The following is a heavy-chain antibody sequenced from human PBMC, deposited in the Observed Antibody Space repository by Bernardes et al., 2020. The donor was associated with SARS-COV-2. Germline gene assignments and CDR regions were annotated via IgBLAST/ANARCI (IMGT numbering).Heavy chain of an antibody. D-gene: IGHD3-10*01. CDR3: ARDRGYRGSSFFDY. J-gene: IGHJ4*02. CDR2: MYNHGYT. Sequence: GKGLYCIGRMYNHGYTKYNPSLESRVTMSLYTSKNQFSLRMSSGTSADTAVYYCARDRGYRGSSFFDYWGQGALVRVSS. V-gene: IGHV4-4*07.